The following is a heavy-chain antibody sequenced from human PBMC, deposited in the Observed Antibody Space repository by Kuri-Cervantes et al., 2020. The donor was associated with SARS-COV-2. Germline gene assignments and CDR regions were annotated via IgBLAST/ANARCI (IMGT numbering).Heavy chain of an antibody. CDR3: ARHVGCSSTSCDGYNWFDP. CDR1: GGSISSYY. CDR2: IYYSGST. D-gene: IGHD2-2*01. V-gene: IGHV4-59*04. J-gene: IGHJ5*02. Sequence: ESLKISCTVSGGSISSYYWSWIRQPPGKGLEWIGYIYYSGSTYYNPSLKSRVTISVDTSKNQFSLKLSSVTAADTAVYYCARHVGCSSTSCDGYNWFDPWGQGTLVTVSS.